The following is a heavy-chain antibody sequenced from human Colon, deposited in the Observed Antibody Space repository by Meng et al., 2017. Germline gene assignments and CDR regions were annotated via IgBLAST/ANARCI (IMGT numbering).Heavy chain of an antibody. CDR1: GYTLY. J-gene: IGHJ4*02. CDR2: INPRTGDT. V-gene: IGHV1-2*06. CDR3: ARESADGGSFDL. D-gene: IGHD2-15*01. Sequence: QVQRVQSGAEVKKPGAPVTVSCKASGYTLYIHWVRLRPGEGLEWMGRINPRTGDTKSAQSFQGRVTMTRDTSTTTFSMDLRSLTTDDSAIYFCARESADGGSFDLWGQGTLVTVSS.